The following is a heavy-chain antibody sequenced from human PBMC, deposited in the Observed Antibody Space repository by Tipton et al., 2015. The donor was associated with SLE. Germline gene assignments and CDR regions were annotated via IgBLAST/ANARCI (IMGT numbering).Heavy chain of an antibody. CDR2: IYSGGST. J-gene: IGHJ4*02. V-gene: IGHV4-61*01. Sequence: LSLTCTVSGGTVSSGSYYWSWIRQSPGKGLEWIGYIYSGGSTKYNPYFESRVTMSIDTSKNQFSLKLSSVTAADTAVYYCARGDCSSTSCLDYWGQGTLVTVSS. CDR3: ARGDCSSTSCLDY. D-gene: IGHD2-2*01. CDR1: GGTVSSGSYY.